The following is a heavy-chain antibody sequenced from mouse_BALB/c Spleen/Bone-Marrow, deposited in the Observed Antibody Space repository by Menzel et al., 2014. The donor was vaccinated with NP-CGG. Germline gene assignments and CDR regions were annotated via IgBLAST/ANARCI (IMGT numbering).Heavy chain of an antibody. Sequence: VQLQQSGAELVKPGASAKLSCTASGFNIKDTYMHWVKQRPEQGLEWIGRIDPANGNTKYDPKFQGKATITADTSSNTAYLQLSSLTSEDTAVYYCASYYYGRAWFAYWGQGTLVTASA. CDR1: GFNIKDTY. CDR3: ASYYYGRAWFAY. V-gene: IGHV14-3*02. J-gene: IGHJ3*01. CDR2: IDPANGNT. D-gene: IGHD1-1*01.